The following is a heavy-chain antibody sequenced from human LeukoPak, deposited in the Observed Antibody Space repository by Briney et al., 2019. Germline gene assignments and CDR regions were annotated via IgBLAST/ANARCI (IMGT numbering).Heavy chain of an antibody. D-gene: IGHD2-15*01. CDR2: ISSSSSTI. J-gene: IGHJ5*02. V-gene: IGHV3-48*02. CDR1: GFTFSSYS. Sequence: GGSLRLSCAASGFTFSSYSMNWVRQAPGKGLEWVSYISSSSSTIYYADSVKGRFTISRDNAKNSLYLQMNNLRDEDTAVYYCARDLSGRYCSGGSCYSWFDPWGQGTLVTVSS. CDR3: ARDLSGRYCSGGSCYSWFDP.